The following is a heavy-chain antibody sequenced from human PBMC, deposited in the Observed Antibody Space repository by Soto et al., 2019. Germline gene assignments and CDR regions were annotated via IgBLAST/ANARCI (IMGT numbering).Heavy chain of an antibody. Sequence: QVQLQESGPGLVKPSETLSLTCTVSGVSVSRFYDSWVRQSQGKGLEWIGIMYNAGTTNYNPSLKRLVAIFVDTTKHQLSVNLTLMTAADTAIYYCGHTSGWPGFDFWGQGILVTVSS. J-gene: IGHJ4*02. CDR1: GVSVSRFY. CDR3: GHTSGWPGFDF. CDR2: MYNAGTT. D-gene: IGHD6-19*01. V-gene: IGHV4-59*02.